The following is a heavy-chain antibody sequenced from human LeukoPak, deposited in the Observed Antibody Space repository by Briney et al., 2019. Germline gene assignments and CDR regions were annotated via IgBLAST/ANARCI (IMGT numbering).Heavy chain of an antibody. CDR3: ARHGAATMKRVDV. V-gene: IGHV4-59*08. CDR2: IYSSGST. Sequence: SETLSLTCTVSGGSITSYYWSWIRQPPGKGLEWIGYIYSSGSTKYNPSLRSRVTVLVDTSKNQFSLNLTSVTAADTAVYYCARHGAATMKRVDVWGKGTTVTVSS. D-gene: IGHD5-24*01. J-gene: IGHJ6*03. CDR1: GGSITSYY.